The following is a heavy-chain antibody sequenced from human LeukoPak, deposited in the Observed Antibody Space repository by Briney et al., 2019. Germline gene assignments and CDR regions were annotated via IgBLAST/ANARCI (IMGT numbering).Heavy chain of an antibody. D-gene: IGHD3-22*01. V-gene: IGHV3-33*08. Sequence: GGSLRLSCAASGFTFSSYWMTWIRQGPGKGLEWVAVIWYDGSNKYYADSVKGRFTISRDNSKSTLYLQMNSLRAEDTAVYYCASSGHYYDSSGYWGQGTLVTVSS. CDR1: GFTFSSYW. CDR2: IWYDGSNK. CDR3: ASSGHYYDSSGY. J-gene: IGHJ4*02.